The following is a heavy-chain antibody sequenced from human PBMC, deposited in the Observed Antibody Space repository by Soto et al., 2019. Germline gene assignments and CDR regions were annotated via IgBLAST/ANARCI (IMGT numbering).Heavy chain of an antibody. J-gene: IGHJ6*03. CDR1: GFTFSDHY. CDR2: TRNKANSYTT. D-gene: IGHD3-3*01. Sequence: EVQLVESGGGLVQPGGSLRLSCAASGFTFSDHYMDWVRQAPGKGLEWVGRTRNKANSYTTEYAASVKGRFTISRDDSMNSLYLQMNSLKTEDTAVYYCARVARDYDCWSGYPTYYHMDVWGKGTTVTVSS. V-gene: IGHV3-72*01. CDR3: ARVARDYDCWSGYPTYYHMDV.